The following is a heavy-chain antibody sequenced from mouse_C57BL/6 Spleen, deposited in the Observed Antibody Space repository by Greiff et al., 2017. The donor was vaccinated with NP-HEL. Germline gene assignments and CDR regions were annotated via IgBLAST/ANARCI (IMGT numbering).Heavy chain of an antibody. J-gene: IGHJ1*03. CDR1: GFTFSDYY. D-gene: IGHD1-1*01. V-gene: IGHV5-16*01. CDR2: INYDGSST. CDR3: ARDGGLLRSSWYFEV. Sequence: EVMLVESEGGLVQPGSSMKLSCTASGFTFSDYYMAWVRQVPEKGLEWVANINYDGSSTYYLDSLKSRFIISRDNAKNILYLQMSSLKSEDTATYYCARDGGLLRSSWYFEVWGTGTTVTVSS.